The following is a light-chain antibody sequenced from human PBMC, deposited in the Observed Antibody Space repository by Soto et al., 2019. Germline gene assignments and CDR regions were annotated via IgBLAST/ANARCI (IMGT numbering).Light chain of an antibody. CDR3: QQYSSSPPEFT. J-gene: IGKJ3*01. Sequence: EIVLTQSPDTLSVSPGERVTVSCRASQSVNSNYLAWYQQRPGQAPRLLIFGASYRDTGIPDRFSGSGSGTDFTLTISRLEPEDFAVYYCQQYSSSPPEFTFGPGTKVDSK. V-gene: IGKV3-20*01. CDR1: QSVNSNY. CDR2: GAS.